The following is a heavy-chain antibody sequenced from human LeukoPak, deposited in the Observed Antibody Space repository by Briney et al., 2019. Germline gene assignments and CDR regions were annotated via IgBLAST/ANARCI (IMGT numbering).Heavy chain of an antibody. CDR1: GYSITTNYY. CDR3: VTPRSWELSDMAV. D-gene: IGHD1-26*01. V-gene: IGHV4-38-2*02. Sequence: WETLSLTCTVSGYSITTNYYWAWIRQSPGTGLEWIGSVYHNGETYYNPSLKSRVIISVDTSKNEFSLRLTSVTPAETAVYYCVTPRSWELSDMAVWGKRTTVIVSS. J-gene: IGHJ6*03. CDR2: VYHNGET.